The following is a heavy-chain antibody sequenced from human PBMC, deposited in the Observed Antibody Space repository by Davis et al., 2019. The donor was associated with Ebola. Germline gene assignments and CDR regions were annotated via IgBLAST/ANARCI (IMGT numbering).Heavy chain of an antibody. V-gene: IGHV4-34*01. J-gene: IGHJ4*02. Sequence: MPSETLSLTCAVYGGSFSGYYWSWIRQPPGKGLEWTGEINHSGSTYYNPSLKSRVTISVDTSTNQFSLKLSSVTAADTAVYYCARGRRYSYGPLGYWGQGTLVTVSS. CDR2: INHSGST. CDR3: ARGRRYSYGPLGY. CDR1: GGSFSGYY. D-gene: IGHD5-18*01.